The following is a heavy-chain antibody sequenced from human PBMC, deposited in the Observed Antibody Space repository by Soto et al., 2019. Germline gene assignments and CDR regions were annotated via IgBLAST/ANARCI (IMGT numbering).Heavy chain of an antibody. CDR1: GGSINSGDYY. Sequence: SETLSLTCTVSGGSINSGDYYWSWISQPPGKGLEWIGYIYYSGSTYYNPSLKSRLTISVDTSKNQFSLKLSSVTAADTAVYYCARDIGSSGSIDYWGQGTLVTVSS. V-gene: IGHV4-30-4*01. D-gene: IGHD3-22*01. CDR3: ARDIGSSGSIDY. J-gene: IGHJ4*02. CDR2: IYYSGST.